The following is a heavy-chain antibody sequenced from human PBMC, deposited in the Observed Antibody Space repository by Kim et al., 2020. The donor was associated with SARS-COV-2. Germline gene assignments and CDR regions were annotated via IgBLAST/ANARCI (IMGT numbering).Heavy chain of an antibody. D-gene: IGHD6-19*01. Sequence: KKYSQKFRGRVTITRDTTASTAYMELSSPRSEDTAVYYCARGSGWAFDYWGQGTLVTVAS. CDR2: K. V-gene: IGHV1-3*01. J-gene: IGHJ4*02. CDR3: ARGSGWAFDY.